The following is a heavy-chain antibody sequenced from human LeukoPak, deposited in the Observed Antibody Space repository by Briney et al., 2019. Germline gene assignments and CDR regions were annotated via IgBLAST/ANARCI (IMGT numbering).Heavy chain of an antibody. J-gene: IGHJ3*02. CDR3: ARVYCSSTSCYPRPDAFDI. CDR2: GTA. V-gene: IGHV1-69*05. D-gene: IGHD2-2*01. Sequence: GTANYAQKFQGRVTITTDESTSTAYMELSSLRSEDTAVYYCARVYCSSTSCYPRPDAFDIWGQGTMVXV.